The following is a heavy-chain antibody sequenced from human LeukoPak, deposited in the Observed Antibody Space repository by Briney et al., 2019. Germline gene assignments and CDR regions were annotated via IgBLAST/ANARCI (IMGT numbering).Heavy chain of an antibody. CDR1: GYTFTGYY. CDR3: ARDLAVAGTGGDY. J-gene: IGHJ4*02. D-gene: IGHD6-19*01. V-gene: IGHV1-46*01. CDR2: INPSGGST. Sequence: ASVKVSCKASGYTFTGYYMHWVRQAPGQGLEWMGIINPSGGSTSYAQKFQGRVTMTRDMSTSTVYMELSSLRSEDTAVYYCARDLAVAGTGGDYWGQGTLVTVSS.